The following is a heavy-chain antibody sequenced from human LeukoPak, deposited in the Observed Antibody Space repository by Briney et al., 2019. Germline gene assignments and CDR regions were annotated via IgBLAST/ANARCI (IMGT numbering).Heavy chain of an antibody. CDR1: GVTFSSYA. V-gene: IGHV1-69*06. J-gene: IGHJ6*03. CDR2: IIPIFGTA. CDR3: ARVDYYDSSGYYFSGPEYYYYYYMDV. D-gene: IGHD3-22*01. Sequence: SVKVSCKASGVTFSSYAISWVRQAPGQGLEWMGGIIPIFGTANYAQKFQGRVTITADKSTSTANMELSSLRSEDTAVYYCARVDYYDSSGYYFSGPEYYYYYYMDVWGKGTTVTVSS.